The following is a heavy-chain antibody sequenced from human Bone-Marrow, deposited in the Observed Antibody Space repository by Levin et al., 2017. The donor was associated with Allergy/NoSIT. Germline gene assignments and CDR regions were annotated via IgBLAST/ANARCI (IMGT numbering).Heavy chain of an antibody. Sequence: PGESLKISCAASGFTFSSYWMHWVRQVPGEGLVWVSRIDTDGTATSYADSVKGRFTISRDNTKNTLSLQMNSLRADDTAVYYCVRGSRFGENFWGQGTLVTVSS. J-gene: IGHJ4*02. D-gene: IGHD3-10*02. CDR1: GFTFSSYW. V-gene: IGHV3-74*01. CDR2: IDTDGTAT. CDR3: VRGSRFGENF.